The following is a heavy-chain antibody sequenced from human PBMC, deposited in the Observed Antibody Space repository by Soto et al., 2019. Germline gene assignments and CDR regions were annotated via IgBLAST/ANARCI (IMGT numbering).Heavy chain of an antibody. CDR2: ISCYNGDT. Sequence: QSQLVQSGPEAKKPGASLKVSCKASGYTFSRYGISWVRQAPGQGLEWMGWISCYNGDTKYAQKVQGRVTMTIDTSTYTAYMELSSLTSDYASIYYCGKNGKTPYYYYGMDVLGQGNTVTVSS. CDR1: GYTFSRYG. J-gene: IGHJ6*02. CDR3: GKNGKTPYYYYGMDV. V-gene: IGHV1-18*01. D-gene: IGHD1-26*01.